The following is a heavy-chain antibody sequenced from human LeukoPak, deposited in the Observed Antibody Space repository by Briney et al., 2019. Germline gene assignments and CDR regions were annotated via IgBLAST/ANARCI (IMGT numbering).Heavy chain of an antibody. CDR3: ARKWIVGATFGFDP. CDR2: ISAYNGNT. CDR1: GYTFTSYG. V-gene: IGHV1-18*01. D-gene: IGHD1-26*01. Sequence: GASVKVSCKASGYTFTSYGISWVRQAPGQGLEWMGWISAYNGNTNYAQELQGRVTMTTDTSTSTAYMELRSLRSDDTAVYYCARKWIVGATFGFDPWGQGTLVTVSS. J-gene: IGHJ5*02.